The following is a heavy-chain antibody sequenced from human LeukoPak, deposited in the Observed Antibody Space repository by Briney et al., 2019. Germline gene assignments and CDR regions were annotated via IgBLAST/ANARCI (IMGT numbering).Heavy chain of an antibody. J-gene: IGHJ3*02. Sequence: GGSLRLSCAAAGFTFSSYWRSWVRQAPGKGLEWVANIKQDGSERYYVDSVKGRFTISRDNAKNSLYLQMNSLRAEDTAVYYCANPITIFGVAPDAFDNWGQGTMVTVSS. V-gene: IGHV3-7*01. CDR2: IKQDGSER. CDR3: ANPITIFGVAPDAFDN. D-gene: IGHD3-3*01. CDR1: GFTFSSYW.